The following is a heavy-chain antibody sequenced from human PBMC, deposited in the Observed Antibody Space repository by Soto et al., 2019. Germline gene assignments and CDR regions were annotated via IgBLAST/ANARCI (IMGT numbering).Heavy chain of an antibody. CDR1: GFTFSSYA. CDR2: ISGSGGST. V-gene: IGHV3-23*01. D-gene: IGHD1-26*01. Sequence: EVQLLESGGGLVQPGGSLRLSCAASGFTFSSYAMSWVRQAPGKGLEWVSAISGSGGSTYYADSVKGRFTISRDNSKNTRYLQMNSLRAEDTAVYYCAKVMREWELILDYWGQGTLVTVSS. J-gene: IGHJ4*02. CDR3: AKVMREWELILDY.